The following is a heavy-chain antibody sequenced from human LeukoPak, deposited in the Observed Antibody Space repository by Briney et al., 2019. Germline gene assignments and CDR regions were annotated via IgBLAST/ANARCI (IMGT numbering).Heavy chain of an antibody. CDR1: GYTFTGYY. CDR2: INPNSGGT. Sequence: GASVKVSCKASGYTFTGYYMHWVRQAPGQGLEWMGWINPNSGGTNYAQKFQGRVTMTRDTSISTAYMELSRLRSDDTAVYYCARDQGSGWDSLIDYWGQGTLVTVSS. J-gene: IGHJ4*02. CDR3: ARDQGSGWDSLIDY. D-gene: IGHD6-19*01. V-gene: IGHV1-2*02.